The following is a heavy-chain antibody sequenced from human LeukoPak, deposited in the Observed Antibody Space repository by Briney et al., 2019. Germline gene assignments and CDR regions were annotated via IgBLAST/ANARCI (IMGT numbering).Heavy chain of an antibody. J-gene: IGHJ4*02. D-gene: IGHD3-22*01. CDR2: INPNSGGT. V-gene: IGHV1-2*02. Sequence: ASVKYACTASGYTFTDYYMHWVRQPPGQGLEWMGWINPNSGGTNYAQKFQGRVSMTSDTSISTAYMELKRLRSDDTAVYYCARASYYYDSSSYPWYYFDNWGQGTLVTVSS. CDR3: ARASYYYDSSSYPWYYFDN. CDR1: GYTFTDYY.